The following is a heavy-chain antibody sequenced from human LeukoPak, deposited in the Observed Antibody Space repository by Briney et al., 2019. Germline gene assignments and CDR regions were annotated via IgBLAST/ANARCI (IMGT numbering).Heavy chain of an antibody. D-gene: IGHD2-15*01. V-gene: IGHV3-30*02. Sequence: PGGSLRLSCAASGFTFSSYGMHWVRQAPGEGLEWVAFIRYDGSNKYYADSVKGRFTISRDNSKNTLYLQMNSLRAEDTAVYYCAKDRDCSGGSCYFNYYYGMDVWGQGTTVTVSS. CDR3: AKDRDCSGGSCYFNYYYGMDV. CDR2: IRYDGSNK. CDR1: GFTFSSYG. J-gene: IGHJ6*02.